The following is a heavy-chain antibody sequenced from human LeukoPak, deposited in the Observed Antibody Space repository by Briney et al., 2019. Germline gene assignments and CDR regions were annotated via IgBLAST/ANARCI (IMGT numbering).Heavy chain of an antibody. CDR3: ARDSGSGYYHPFDY. D-gene: IGHD3-22*01. Sequence: SQTLSLTCTVSGGSISSGGYYWSWIRQHPGKGLEWIGYIYHSGSTYYNPSLKSRVTISVDTSKNQFSLKLSSVTAADTAVYYCARDSGSGYYHPFDYWGQGTLVTVSS. CDR1: GGSISSGGYY. CDR2: IYHSGST. V-gene: IGHV4-31*03. J-gene: IGHJ4*02.